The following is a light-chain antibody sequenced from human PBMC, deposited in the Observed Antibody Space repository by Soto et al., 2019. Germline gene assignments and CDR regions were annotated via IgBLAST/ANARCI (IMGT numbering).Light chain of an antibody. J-gene: IGKJ5*01. Sequence: EIVMTQSPATLSVSPGERATLSCRASQSVSSNLAWYQQKPGRAPRLLIYGASTRATGIPARFSGSGSGTEFTLTISSLQSEDFAVYYCQQRSNWPPITFGQGTRLEI. V-gene: IGKV3D-15*01. CDR2: GAS. CDR1: QSVSSN. CDR3: QQRSNWPPIT.